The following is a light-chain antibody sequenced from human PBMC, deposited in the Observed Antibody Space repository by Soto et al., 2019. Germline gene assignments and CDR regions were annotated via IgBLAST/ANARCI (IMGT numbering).Light chain of an antibody. CDR2: GAS. V-gene: IGKV3-20*01. CDR1: QSVSSSY. Sequence: EIVLTQSPGTLSLSPAERATLSCRASQSVSSSYLAWYQQKPGQAPRLLIYGASSRATGIPDRFSGSGSGTDFTLTISRLEPEDFAVYYCQQYGSSHTWTFGQGTKVDIK. J-gene: IGKJ1*01. CDR3: QQYGSSHTWT.